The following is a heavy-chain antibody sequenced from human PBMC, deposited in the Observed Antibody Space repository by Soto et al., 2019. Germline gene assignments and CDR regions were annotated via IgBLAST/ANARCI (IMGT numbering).Heavy chain of an antibody. CDR1: GFSVSSNY. Sequence: EVQLVESGGGLVQPGGSLRLSCAASGFSVSSNYMSWVRQAPGKGLEWVSVIYNDGSKYYAESVKGSFTISRDNSKSTLYLQFNMLRSEDTAVYYCAREGTYYYGSGSYRGDYYGMDVWGQGTTVTVSS. J-gene: IGHJ6*02. CDR3: AREGTYYYGSGSYRGDYYGMDV. D-gene: IGHD3-10*01. V-gene: IGHV3-66*01. CDR2: IYNDGSK.